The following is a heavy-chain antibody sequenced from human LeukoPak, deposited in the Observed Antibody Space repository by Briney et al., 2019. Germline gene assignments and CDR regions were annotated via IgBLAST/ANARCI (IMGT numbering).Heavy chain of an antibody. CDR3: ARDNSVRDEAWWFNP. D-gene: IGHD5-24*01. Sequence: GASVKVSCKAFGYTFTSNYMHWVRQAPGQGPEWMGVISTSGGSTTYAQKFQGRVTLTRDMSTSTDYLELSSLRSEDTAVYYCARDNSVRDEAWWFNPWGQGTLVTASS. CDR1: GYTFTSNY. CDR2: ISTSGGST. J-gene: IGHJ5*02. V-gene: IGHV1-46*01.